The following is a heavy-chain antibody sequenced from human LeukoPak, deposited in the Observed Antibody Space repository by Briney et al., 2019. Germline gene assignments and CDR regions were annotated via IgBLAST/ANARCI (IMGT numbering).Heavy chain of an antibody. D-gene: IGHD1-26*01. Sequence: PGGSLRLSCAASGFTFSAYDMHWVRQAPGKGLEWVAVIWYDGSKNYSADSVKGRFTISRDNSKNTLFLQMHTLRADDTAVYYCARVSGSYSVFDIWGQGTMVTVSS. CDR3: ARVSGSYSVFDI. CDR2: IWYDGSKN. V-gene: IGHV3-33*08. CDR1: GFTFSAYD. J-gene: IGHJ3*02.